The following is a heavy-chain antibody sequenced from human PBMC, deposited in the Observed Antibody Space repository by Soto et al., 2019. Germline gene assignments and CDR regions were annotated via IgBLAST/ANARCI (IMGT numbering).Heavy chain of an antibody. CDR1: GLTFSDYY. CDR3: ARDKAYYYYGMDG. J-gene: IGHJ6*02. Sequence: SLRLSCAASGLTFSDYYMSWIRQAPGKGLEWVSYISSSGSTIYYADSVKGRFTISRDNAKNSLYLQMNSLRAEDTAVYYFARDKAYYYYGMDGWGQGTKVTVSS. CDR2: ISSSGSTI. V-gene: IGHV3-11*01.